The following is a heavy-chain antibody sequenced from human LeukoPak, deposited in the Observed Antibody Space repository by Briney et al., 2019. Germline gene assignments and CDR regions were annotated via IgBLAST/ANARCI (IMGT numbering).Heavy chain of an antibody. Sequence: GGSLRLSCAASGFTFSSYAMHWVRQAPGKGLEWVAVISYDGSNKYYADSVKGRFTISRDNSKNTPYLQMNSLRAEDTAVYYCASIFREPWGQGTLVTVSS. D-gene: IGHD3-10*01. CDR2: ISYDGSNK. CDR3: ASIFREP. CDR1: GFTFSSYA. V-gene: IGHV3-30-3*01. J-gene: IGHJ5*02.